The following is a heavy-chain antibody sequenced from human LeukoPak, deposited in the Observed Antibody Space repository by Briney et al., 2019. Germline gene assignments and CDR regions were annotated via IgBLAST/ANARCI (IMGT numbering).Heavy chain of an antibody. Sequence: SETLSLSCTVSGGSISSSSYYWDWIRQPPGKGLEWIGAIYYSGNTNYNPSLKSRVTISVDTSKNQFSLKLSSVTAADTAVYYCARHRIPAALANAFDYWGQGTMVTVSS. V-gene: IGHV4-39*01. J-gene: IGHJ4*02. CDR2: IYYSGNT. CDR3: ARHRIPAALANAFDY. D-gene: IGHD2-2*01. CDR1: GGSISSSSYY.